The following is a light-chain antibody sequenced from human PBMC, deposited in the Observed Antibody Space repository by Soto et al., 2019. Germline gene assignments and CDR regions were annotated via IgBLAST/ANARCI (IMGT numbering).Light chain of an antibody. CDR1: QSVSSN. CDR3: QQYGTSEII. Sequence: VMTQSPSTLSVSPGERATLSCRASQSVSSNLAWYQQKPGQAPRLLIYGASTRATGIPDRYSASGSGTDFTLTISRLEPEDFAVFFCQQYGTSEIIFGQGTRLEIK. J-gene: IGKJ5*01. CDR2: GAS. V-gene: IGKV3-15*01.